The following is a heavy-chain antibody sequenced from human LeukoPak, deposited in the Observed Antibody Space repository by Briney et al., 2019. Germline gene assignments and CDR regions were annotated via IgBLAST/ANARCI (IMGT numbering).Heavy chain of an antibody. CDR3: ARDIEAAGLFLDY. Sequence: GGSLRLSCAASGFTFDDYGMHWVRQAPGKGLEWVSFISWDGGVTYFADSVKGRFTVSRDNSKNSLYLQMNSLRAEDTAVYYCARDIEAAGLFLDYWGQGTLVTVSS. CDR1: GFTFDDYG. CDR2: ISWDGGVT. D-gene: IGHD6-13*01. J-gene: IGHJ4*02. V-gene: IGHV3-43D*04.